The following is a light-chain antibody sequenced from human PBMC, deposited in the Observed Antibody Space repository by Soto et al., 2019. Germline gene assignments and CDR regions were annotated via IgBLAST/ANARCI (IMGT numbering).Light chain of an antibody. CDR2: DVS. CDR3: SSYTSSSLYV. J-gene: IGLJ1*01. Sequence: QSALTQPASVSGSPGQSITISCTGTSSDVGGSNYVSWYQQLPGKAPKLMIYDVSDRPSGVSNRFSGSKSGNTASLTISGLQAEDEADYYCSSYTSSSLYVFGAGIKVTVL. CDR1: SSDVGGSNY. V-gene: IGLV2-14*01.